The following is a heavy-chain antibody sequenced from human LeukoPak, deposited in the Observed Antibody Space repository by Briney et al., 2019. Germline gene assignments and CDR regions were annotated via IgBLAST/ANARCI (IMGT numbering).Heavy chain of an antibody. V-gene: IGHV3-48*01. CDR3: ARGTFTPGP. CDR1: GFTLSSYA. J-gene: IGHJ5*02. Sequence: GGSLRLSCAASGFTLSSYAMSWVRQAPGKGLEWLSHISSSSSTIYYADSVKGRFTISRDNAKNSLYLRMNSLRAEDTAVYYCARGTFTPGPWGQGTLVTVSS. CDR2: ISSSSSTI.